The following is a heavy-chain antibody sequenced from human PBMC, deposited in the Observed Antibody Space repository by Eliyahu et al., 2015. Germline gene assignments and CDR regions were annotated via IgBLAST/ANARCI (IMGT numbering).Heavy chain of an antibody. V-gene: IGHV3-23*01. D-gene: IGHD3-3*01. J-gene: IGHJ4*02. CDR1: GFXFSSYA. CDR3: AKDLRFLEWLLPCFDY. CDR2: ISGSGGST. Sequence: EVQLLESGGGLVQPGGSLRLSCAASGFXFSSYAMXWVRQAPGKGLEWVSAISGSGGSTYYADSVKGRFTISRDNSKNTLYLQMNSLRAEDTAVYYCAKDLRFLEWLLPCFDYWGQGTLVTVSS.